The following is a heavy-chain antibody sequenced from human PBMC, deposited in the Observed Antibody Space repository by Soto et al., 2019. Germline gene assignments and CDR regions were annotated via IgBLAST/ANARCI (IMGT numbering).Heavy chain of an antibody. CDR1: GFSLTTSGVG. J-gene: IGHJ4*02. CDR3: AHRILRTVFGLVTPTAIYFDF. V-gene: IGHV2-5*02. CDR2: IYWDDDK. D-gene: IGHD3-3*01. Sequence: QITLNESGPTQVKPRQTLTLTCTFSGFSLTTSGVGVGWIRQSPGKAPEGLALIYWDDDKRYSPSLKSRLTIPKDTSKNPVVLTMADLDPTDTATYYCAHRILRTVFGLVTPTAIYFDFWGQGTPVAVSS.